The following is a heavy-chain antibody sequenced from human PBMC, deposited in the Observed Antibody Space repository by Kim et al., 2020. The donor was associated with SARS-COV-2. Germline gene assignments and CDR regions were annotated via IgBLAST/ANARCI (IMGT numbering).Heavy chain of an antibody. J-gene: IGHJ6*02. CDR1: GYTFTSYA. V-gene: IGHV7-4-1*02. Sequence: ASVKVSCKASGYTFTSYAMNWVRQAPGQGLEWMGWINTNTGNPMYAQGFTGRFVFSLDTSVSTAYLQISSLKAEDTAVYYCARDPGSATIFGVVIISPTRDGMDVRGQGTTVTVSS. D-gene: IGHD3-3*01. CDR2: INTNTGNP. CDR3: ARDPGSATIFGVVIISPTRDGMDV.